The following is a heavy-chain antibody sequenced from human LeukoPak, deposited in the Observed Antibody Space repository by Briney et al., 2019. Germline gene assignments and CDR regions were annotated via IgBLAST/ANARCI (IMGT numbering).Heavy chain of an antibody. CDR2: INHSGST. Sequence: SETLSLTCAVYGGSFSGYYWSWIRQPPGKGLEWIGEINHSGSTYYNPSLKSRVTISVDTSKNQFSLKLSSVTAADTAVYYCAREKEDSTPVRAFDIWGQGTMVTVSS. D-gene: IGHD3-10*01. V-gene: IGHV4-34*01. CDR1: GGSFSGYY. J-gene: IGHJ3*02. CDR3: AREKEDSTPVRAFDI.